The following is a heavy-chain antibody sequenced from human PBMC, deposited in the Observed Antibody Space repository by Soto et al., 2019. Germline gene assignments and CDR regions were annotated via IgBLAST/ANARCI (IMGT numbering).Heavy chain of an antibody. Sequence: GGSLRLSCTASGFTFSIYDMHWVRQAPGKGLEWVALISYDGSNKSYRDSVKGRFTISRDNSRNTLYLQMNSLRAEDTAVYYCAKGSYTGMYSDFDYWGQGTLVTASS. D-gene: IGHD1-26*01. CDR1: GFTFSIYD. CDR2: ISYDGSNK. V-gene: IGHV3-30*18. CDR3: AKGSYTGMYSDFDY. J-gene: IGHJ4*01.